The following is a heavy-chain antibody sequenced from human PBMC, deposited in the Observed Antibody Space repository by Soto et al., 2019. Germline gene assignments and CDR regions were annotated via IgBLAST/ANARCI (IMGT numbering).Heavy chain of an antibody. V-gene: IGHV2-5*02. CDR3: ARLTRGVYDSGRLWEKFDY. J-gene: IGHJ4*02. Sequence: QITVKESGLTLVKPTETLTLTCTFSGFSLSSIGMGVGWIRQPPGKALEWLALIYWDDDKRYSPSLSSRLTITKDPSKTDVDLTMTNMDPVDTATYYCARLTRGVYDSGRLWEKFDYWGQGTLVTVSS. CDR2: IYWDDDK. D-gene: IGHD5-12*01. CDR1: GFSLSSIGMG.